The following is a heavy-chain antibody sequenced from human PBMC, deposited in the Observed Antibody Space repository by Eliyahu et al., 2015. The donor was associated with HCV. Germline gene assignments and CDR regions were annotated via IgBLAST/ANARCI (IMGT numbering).Heavy chain of an antibody. CDR1: GGSISSSSYY. CDR2: IYYSGST. V-gene: IGHV4-39*01. CDR3: ASPYYGGNPEGATTFDY. Sequence: KPSETLSLTCTVPGGSISSSSYYWGWIRQPPGKGLEWIGSIYYSGSTYYNPSLKSRVTISVDTSKNQFSLKLSSVTAADTAVYYCASPYYGGNPEGATTFDYWGQGTLVTVSS. D-gene: IGHD4-23*01. J-gene: IGHJ4*02.